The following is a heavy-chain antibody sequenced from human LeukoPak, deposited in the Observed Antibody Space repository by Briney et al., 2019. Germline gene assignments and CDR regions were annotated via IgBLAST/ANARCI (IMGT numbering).Heavy chain of an antibody. CDR3: ARHRVTIVRGVGVTVYYYYMDV. D-gene: IGHD3-10*01. V-gene: IGHV3-7*01. CDR1: GFTFSSYW. Sequence: QTGGSLRLSCAASGFTFSSYWMSWVRQAPGKGLEWVANIKQDGSEKYYVDSVKGRFTISRDNAKNSLYLQMNSLRAEDTAVYYCARHRVTIVRGVGVTVYYYYMDVWGKGTTVTISS. CDR2: IKQDGSEK. J-gene: IGHJ6*03.